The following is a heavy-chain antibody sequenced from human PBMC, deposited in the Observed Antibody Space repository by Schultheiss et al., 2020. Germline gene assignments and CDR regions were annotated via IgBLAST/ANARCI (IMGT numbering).Heavy chain of an antibody. Sequence: GGSLRLSCAASGFTFSSYALSWVRQAPGRGLERVSVIYSGDTTYYADSVKGRFTLSRDNSKNTLDLQLNSLRAEDTAVYYCAKSLRGRDGYGPLAFDIWGQGTMVTVSS. CDR2: IYSGDTT. J-gene: IGHJ3*02. CDR3: AKSLRGRDGYGPLAFDI. CDR1: GFTFSSYA. D-gene: IGHD5-24*01. V-gene: IGHV3-23*03.